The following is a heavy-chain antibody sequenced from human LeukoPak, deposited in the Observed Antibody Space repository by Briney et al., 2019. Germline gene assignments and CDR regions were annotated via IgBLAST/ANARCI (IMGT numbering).Heavy chain of an antibody. CDR1: GYTFTGYY. CDR3: ARDIGPDPGYYYYYYGMDV. Sequence: ASVKVSCKASGYTFTGYYIHWVRQAPGQGLEWMGWINPSSGGTNYAQKFQGRVTMTRDTSISTAYMELSRLRSDDTAVYYWARDIGPDPGYYYYYYGMDVWGQGTTVTVSS. D-gene: IGHD2-15*01. V-gene: IGHV1-2*02. J-gene: IGHJ6*02. CDR2: INPSSGGT.